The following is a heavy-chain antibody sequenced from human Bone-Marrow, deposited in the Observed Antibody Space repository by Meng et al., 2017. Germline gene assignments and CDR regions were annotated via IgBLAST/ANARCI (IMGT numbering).Heavy chain of an antibody. J-gene: IGHJ4*02. CDR2: INPDTGDT. D-gene: IGHD2-21*01. Sequence: ASAKVSCKASGYTFTGYYIHWVRQAPGQGLEWMGHINPDTGDTPYAQKFQGRVSMTGDTSISTAYVELSGLRSDDTAVYYCARDENISLGKLFGDYWGQGTLVTVSS. CDR1: GYTFTGYY. CDR3: ARDENISLGKLFGDY. V-gene: IGHV1-2*06.